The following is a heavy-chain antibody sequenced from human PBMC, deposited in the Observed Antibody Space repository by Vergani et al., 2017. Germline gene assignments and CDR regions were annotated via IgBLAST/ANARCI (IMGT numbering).Heavy chain of an antibody. Sequence: QEQLVQSGAEVKKPGASVKVSCKASGYTFTGYYMHWVRQAPGQGLEWMGWINPNSGGTNYAQKFQGRVTMTRDTSISTAYMELSRLRSDDTAVYYCARDMYSSSRPYYFDYWGQGTLVTVSS. CDR3: ARDMYSSSRPYYFDY. CDR1: GYTFTGYY. V-gene: IGHV1-2*02. J-gene: IGHJ4*02. D-gene: IGHD6-13*01. CDR2: INPNSGGT.